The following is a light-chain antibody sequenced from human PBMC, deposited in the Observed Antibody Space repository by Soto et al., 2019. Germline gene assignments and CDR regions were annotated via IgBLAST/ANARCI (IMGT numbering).Light chain of an antibody. CDR2: RAS. Sequence: ILMTQSPAILSVSPGERATLSCRASQSVSNNLAWYQHKPGQPPRLLIYRASTRATGVPARFSGSGSGTDFTLTISGLQSEDFAVYYCQHYNNWPRWTFGPGTKVEIK. J-gene: IGKJ1*01. CDR1: QSVSNN. CDR3: QHYNNWPRWT. V-gene: IGKV3-15*01.